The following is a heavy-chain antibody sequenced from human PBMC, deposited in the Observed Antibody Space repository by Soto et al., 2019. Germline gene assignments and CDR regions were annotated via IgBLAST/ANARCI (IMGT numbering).Heavy chain of an antibody. Sequence: SVKVSCKASGGSFSNFGISWVRQAPGQGLEWMGGIVPVCGRPNYAQRFRGRLTITADESTSTGYMELISLRSDDTAVYYCAREGSGYNFWGQGTQVTVSS. CDR2: IVPVCGRP. CDR3: AREGSGYNF. D-gene: IGHD5-12*01. V-gene: IGHV1-69*13. CDR1: GGSFSNFG. J-gene: IGHJ4*02.